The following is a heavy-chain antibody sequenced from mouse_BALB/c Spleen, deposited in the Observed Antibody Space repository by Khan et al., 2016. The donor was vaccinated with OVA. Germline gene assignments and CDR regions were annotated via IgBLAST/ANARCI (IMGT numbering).Heavy chain of an antibody. CDR2: IDPYYGGT. D-gene: IGHD2-10*02. CDR3: AKSGYGNYGHYFDY. CDR1: GYSFTGYN. V-gene: IGHV1S135*01. Sequence: IQLVQSGPELEKPGASVKISCKASGYSFTGYNMNWVKQNNGQNLEWIGNIDPYYGGTTYNQNFKGKATLTVDKSSSTAYMHLSSLTSEDSAVYYCAKSGYGNYGHYFDYWGQGTTLTVSS. J-gene: IGHJ2*01.